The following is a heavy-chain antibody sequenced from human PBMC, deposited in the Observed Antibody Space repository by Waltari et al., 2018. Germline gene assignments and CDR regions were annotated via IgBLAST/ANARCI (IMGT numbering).Heavy chain of an antibody. Sequence: QVQLVQSGAEVKKPGSSVKVSCKASGGTFSSYAISWVRQAPGQGLEWMGGIIPILGRANYAQKFQGRVTITADKSTSTAYMELSSLRSEDTAVYYCAATANWNYDPYYYYGMDVWGQGTTVTVSS. CDR3: AATANWNYDPYYYYGMDV. CDR2: IIPILGRA. V-gene: IGHV1-69*10. D-gene: IGHD1-7*01. CDR1: GGTFSSYA. J-gene: IGHJ6*02.